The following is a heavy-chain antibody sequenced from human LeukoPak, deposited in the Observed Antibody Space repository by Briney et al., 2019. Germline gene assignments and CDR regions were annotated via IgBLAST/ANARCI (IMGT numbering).Heavy chain of an antibody. CDR3: ARGGGDSYYYYTDV. CDR2: INPNSGDT. J-gene: IGHJ6*03. V-gene: IGHV1-2*02. CDR1: GYTFTGYY. Sequence: ASVKVSCKASGYTFTGYYMHWVRQAPGQGLEWMGWINPNSGDTHYAQKFQGRVTLTRDTSISTAYMELSRLRSDDTAVYCCARGGGDSYYYYTDVWAKGPRSPSP. D-gene: IGHD3-16*01.